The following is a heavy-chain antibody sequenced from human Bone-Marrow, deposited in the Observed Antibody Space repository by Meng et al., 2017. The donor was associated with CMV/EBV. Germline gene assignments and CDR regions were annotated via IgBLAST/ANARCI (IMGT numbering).Heavy chain of an antibody. Sequence: ASVKVSCKASGHTFTKNDIKWVRQATGQGLEWMGWMNPNSDTTGCAQKLQGRVTITWSTSRRISYMKLNRLRSENTAVYYCARGGAVLRFLEWFRWFDPWGQGTLVTVSS. CDR2: MNPNSDTT. CDR3: ARGGAVLRFLEWFRWFDP. J-gene: IGHJ5*02. D-gene: IGHD3-3*01. CDR1: GHTFTKND. V-gene: IGHV1-8*03.